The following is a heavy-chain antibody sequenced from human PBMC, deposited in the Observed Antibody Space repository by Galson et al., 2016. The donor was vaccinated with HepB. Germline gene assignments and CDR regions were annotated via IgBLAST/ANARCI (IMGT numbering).Heavy chain of an antibody. CDR2: IRGNGGST. CDR1: GFTLSTYA. J-gene: IGHJ4*02. V-gene: IGHV3-23*01. D-gene: IGHD3-16*01. Sequence: SLRLSCAAFGFTLSTYAMSWVRQAPGKGLEWVSTIRGNGGSTYYAESVKGRFTISRDSSKNTVYLQMNSLRAGDTAVYYCAKGGMLIPRFDYWGQGTLVTVSS. CDR3: AKGGMLIPRFDY.